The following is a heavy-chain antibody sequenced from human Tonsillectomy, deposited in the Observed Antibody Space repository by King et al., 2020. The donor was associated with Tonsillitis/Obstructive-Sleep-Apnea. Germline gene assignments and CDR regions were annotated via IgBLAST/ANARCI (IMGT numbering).Heavy chain of an antibody. CDR3: AAGLGAYGDYRLLEH. Sequence: QLVQSGPEVKKPGTSVKVSCKASGFTFTSSAVQWVRQARGQRLEWIGWIVVGSGNTNYAQKFQERVTITRDNSTSTAYLELSSLRSRETAVYYCAAGLGAYGDYRLLEHWGQGTLVTVSS. J-gene: IGHJ1*01. CDR2: IVVGSGNT. CDR1: GFTFTSSA. V-gene: IGHV1-58*01. D-gene: IGHD4-17*01.